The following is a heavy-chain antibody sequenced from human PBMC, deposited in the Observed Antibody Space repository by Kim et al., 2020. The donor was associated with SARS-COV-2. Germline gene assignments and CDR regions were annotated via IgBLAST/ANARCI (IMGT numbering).Heavy chain of an antibody. Sequence: GGSLRLSCAASGFTFSSYGMHWVRQAPGKGLEWVAVIWYDGSNKYYADSVKGRFTISRDNSKNTLYLQMNSLRAEDTAVYYCARGGLSSYYYGMDVWGQGTTVTVSS. CDR3: ARGGLSSYYYGMDV. V-gene: IGHV3-33*01. CDR2: IWYDGSNK. J-gene: IGHJ6*02. D-gene: IGHD3-16*01. CDR1: GFTFSSYG.